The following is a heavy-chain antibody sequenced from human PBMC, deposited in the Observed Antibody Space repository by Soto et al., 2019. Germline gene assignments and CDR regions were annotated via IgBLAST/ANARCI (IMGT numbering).Heavy chain of an antibody. J-gene: IGHJ6*02. CDR1: GGSISSSSYY. D-gene: IGHD3-10*01. Sequence: ASETLSLTFNVSGGSISSSSYYRGWNRQPPGKGMEWIGSIYYSGSTYYKTSLKSRVTISVDTSKNQFSLKLSFVTAADMSVYYCARTYYYGSGSPNYYYYGMDVWGQGTTVT. V-gene: IGHV4-39*01. CDR3: ARTYYYGSGSPNYYYYGMDV. CDR2: IYYSGST.